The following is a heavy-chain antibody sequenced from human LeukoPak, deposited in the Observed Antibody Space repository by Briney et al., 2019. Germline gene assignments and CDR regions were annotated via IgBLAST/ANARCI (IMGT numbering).Heavy chain of an antibody. CDR2: ISGSGGST. CDR1: GFTFSSYA. D-gene: IGHD3-22*01. Sequence: QPGGSLRLSCAASGFTFSSYAMSWVRQAPGKGLEWVSAISGSGGSTYYADSVRGRFTISRDNSKNTLYLQMNSLRAEDTAVYYCAKDIARGYYAFDIWGQGTMVTVSS. J-gene: IGHJ3*02. V-gene: IGHV3-23*01. CDR3: AKDIARGYYAFDI.